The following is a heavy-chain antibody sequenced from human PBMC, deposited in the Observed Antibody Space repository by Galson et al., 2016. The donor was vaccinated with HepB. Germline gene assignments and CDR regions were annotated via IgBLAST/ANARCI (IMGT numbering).Heavy chain of an antibody. J-gene: IGHJ4*02. Sequence: SLRLSCAVSGFDFSDHYMSWIRQAPGKGLEWISYISLVGGSIHYADSVEGRFTISRDNAKNSLYLQMNSLRVEDTAVYYCARAVGRGPAAHFDYWGQGTLVTVS. CDR1: GFDFSDHY. D-gene: IGHD2-2*01. V-gene: IGHV3-11*01. CDR2: ISLVGGSI. CDR3: ARAVGRGPAAHFDY.